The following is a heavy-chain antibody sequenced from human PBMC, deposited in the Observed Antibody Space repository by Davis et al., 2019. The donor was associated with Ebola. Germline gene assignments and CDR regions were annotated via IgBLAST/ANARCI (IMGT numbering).Heavy chain of an antibody. V-gene: IGHV3-23*01. D-gene: IGHD3-3*01. CDR3: AKGGIRFLDY. Sequence: GESLKISCAASGFTFSGSAMHWVRQAPGKGLEWVSTIGSSGGSTFYPDSVKGRFTISRDNSKNTLYLQMNSLRAEDTAVYYCAKGGIRFLDYWGQGTPVTVSS. J-gene: IGHJ4*02. CDR1: GFTFSGSA. CDR2: IGSSGGST.